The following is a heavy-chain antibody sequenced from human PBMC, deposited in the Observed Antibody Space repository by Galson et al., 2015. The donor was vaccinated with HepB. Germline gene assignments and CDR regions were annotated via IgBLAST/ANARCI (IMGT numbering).Heavy chain of an antibody. V-gene: IGHV3-48*01. CDR3: ARNPASYDYYNMDV. Sequence: SLRLSCAASGFSFISHSMNWVRHSPGKGLEWLPDISPGGAQYFADSAGGRFTLFREQAQKSSYLHMSSLRVEDTGIYYCARNPASYDYYNMDVWGQGTTVTVSS. D-gene: IGHD6-25*01. J-gene: IGHJ6*02. CDR2: ISPGGAQ. CDR1: GFSFISHS.